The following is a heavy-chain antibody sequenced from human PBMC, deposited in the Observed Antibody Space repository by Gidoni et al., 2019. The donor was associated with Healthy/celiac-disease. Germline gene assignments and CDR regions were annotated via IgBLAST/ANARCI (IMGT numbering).Heavy chain of an antibody. J-gene: IGHJ4*02. V-gene: IGHV3-30*02. Sequence: QVQLVESGGGVVQPGGSLSLSCAASGFTFSSYGMHWVRQAPGKGLEWVAFIRYDGSNKYYADSVKGRFTISRDNSKNTLYLQMNSLRAEDTAVYYCAKSYRPVSSWGYFDYWGQGTLVTVSS. CDR3: AKSYRPVSSWGYFDY. CDR2: IRYDGSNK. D-gene: IGHD3-10*01. CDR1: GFTFSSYG.